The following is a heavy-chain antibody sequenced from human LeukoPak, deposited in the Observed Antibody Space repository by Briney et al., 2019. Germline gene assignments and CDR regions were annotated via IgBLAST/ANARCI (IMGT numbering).Heavy chain of an antibody. V-gene: IGHV1-8*01. CDR1: GYTFTSYD. D-gene: IGHD3-22*01. CDR2: MNPNSGNT. CDR3: ARFLDYYDSSGYDNFDY. Sequence: ASVKVSCKASGYTFTSYDINWVRQATGQGLEWMGWMNPNSGNTGYAQKLQGRVTMTADTSTSTAYMELRSLRSDDTAVYYCARFLDYYDSSGYDNFDYWGQGTLVTVSS. J-gene: IGHJ4*02.